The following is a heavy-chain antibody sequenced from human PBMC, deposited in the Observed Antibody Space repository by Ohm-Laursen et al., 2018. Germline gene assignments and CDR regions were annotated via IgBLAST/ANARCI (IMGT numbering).Heavy chain of an antibody. CDR3: ARLSVAAAGPDY. CDR2: IYQSGNT. V-gene: IGHV4-39*01. J-gene: IGHJ4*02. CDR1: GGSISSSRYY. Sequence: SDTLSLTWTVSGGSISSSRYYWGWIRQPPGKGLEWIGSIYQSGNTYYNPSLKSRVTISVDTSKNQFSLRLSSVTAADTAVYYCARLSVAAAGPDYWGQGTLVTVSS. D-gene: IGHD6-13*01.